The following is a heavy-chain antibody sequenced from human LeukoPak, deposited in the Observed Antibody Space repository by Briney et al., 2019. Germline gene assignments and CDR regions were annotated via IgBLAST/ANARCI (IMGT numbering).Heavy chain of an antibody. J-gene: IGHJ5*02. CDR3: ARDVGATPYNWFDP. Sequence: GGSLRLSCAASGFIVSSNYMSWVRQDPGKGLEWVSVIYSGDSTYYADSVKGRFTISRDNSKNTLYLQMNSLRAEDTAVYYCARDVGATPYNWFDPWGQGTLVTVSS. CDR1: GFIVSSNY. V-gene: IGHV3-53*01. D-gene: IGHD1-26*01. CDR2: IYSGDST.